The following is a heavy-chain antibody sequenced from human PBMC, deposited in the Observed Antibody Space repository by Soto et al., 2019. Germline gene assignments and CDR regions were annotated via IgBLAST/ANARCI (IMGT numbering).Heavy chain of an antibody. CDR1: GYTFTSYG. CDR2: ISAYNGNT. CDR3: ARGVEGLYYYDSSGYEN. J-gene: IGHJ4*02. Sequence: QVPLVQSGAEVKKPGASVKVSCKASGYTFTSYGISWVRQAPGQGLEWMGWISAYNGNTNYAQKLQGRVTMTTDTSTSTAYMELRSLRSDDTAVYYCARGVEGLYYYDSSGYENWGQGTLVTVSS. D-gene: IGHD3-22*01. V-gene: IGHV1-18*01.